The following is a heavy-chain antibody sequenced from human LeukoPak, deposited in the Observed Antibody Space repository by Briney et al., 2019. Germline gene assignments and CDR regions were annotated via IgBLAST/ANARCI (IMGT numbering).Heavy chain of an antibody. CDR2: IHYSGRI. Sequence: KPSETPSPTCAVYGGSFSGYYWTLIRQPPGKGVEWIGEIHYSGRINYNPSLKSRVTISADTSNNHFSLKMNSVTAADTAVYYCSRGTDAYKCGNSWGQGTVVTVS. CDR3: SRGTDAYKCGNS. D-gene: IGHD5-24*01. CDR1: GGSFSGYY. J-gene: IGHJ4*02. V-gene: IGHV4-34*01.